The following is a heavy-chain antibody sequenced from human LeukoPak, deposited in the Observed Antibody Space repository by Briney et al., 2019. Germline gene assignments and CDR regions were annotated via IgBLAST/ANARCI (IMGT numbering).Heavy chain of an antibody. V-gene: IGHV3-53*01. CDR3: TRGRPTVSAGYN. D-gene: IGHD1-1*01. Sequence: PGESLRLSCAASGFTVNRDYMSWVRQSPGKGLEWVSVVYNDGRTFYADSVKGRFTISRDDSKNTVFLQMNRLRPEGTAIYFCTRGRPTVSAGYNWGRGTVVIVSS. J-gene: IGHJ4*02. CDR1: GFTVNRDY. CDR2: VYNDGRT.